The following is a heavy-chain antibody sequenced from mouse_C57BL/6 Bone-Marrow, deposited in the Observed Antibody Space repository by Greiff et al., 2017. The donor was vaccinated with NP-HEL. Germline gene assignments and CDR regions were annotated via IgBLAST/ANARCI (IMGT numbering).Heavy chain of an antibody. Sequence: VQLQQSGAELVKPGASVKLSCKASGYTFTEYTIHWVKQRPGQGLEWIGWFYPGSGSIKYNEKFKDKATLTADKSSSTVYMELSRLTSEDSAVYFCARHEEWVYYDYDYFDYWGQGTTLTVSS. D-gene: IGHD2-4*01. J-gene: IGHJ2*01. V-gene: IGHV1-62-2*01. CDR1: GYTFTEYT. CDR3: ARHEEWVYYDYDYFDY. CDR2: FYPGSGSI.